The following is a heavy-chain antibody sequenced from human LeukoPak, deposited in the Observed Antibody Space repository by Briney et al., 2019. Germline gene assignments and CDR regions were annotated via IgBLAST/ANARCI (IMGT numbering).Heavy chain of an antibody. CDR1: GDSISNYY. Sequence: KPSETLSLTCTVSGDSISNYYWSWIRQPAGKGLEWIGRIYTSGSTNYNPSLKSRVTMSVDTSKNQFSLKLSSVTAADTAVYYCARRIRAAINAFDIWGQGTMVTVSS. V-gene: IGHV4-4*07. D-gene: IGHD2-2*02. CDR2: IYTSGST. J-gene: IGHJ3*02. CDR3: ARRIRAAINAFDI.